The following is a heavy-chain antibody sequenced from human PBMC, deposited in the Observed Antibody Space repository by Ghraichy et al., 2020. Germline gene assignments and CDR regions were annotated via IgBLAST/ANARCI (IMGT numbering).Heavy chain of an antibody. CDR2: ISRNSSTI. Sequence: GGSLRLSCAASGFTFSSFSMNWVRQAPGKGLEWVSYISRNSSTIYYADSVKGRFTISRDNAKNSLYLQMNSLRDEDTAVFYCAKEGGYCSGGRCLAARKDVWGQGTTVTVSS. J-gene: IGHJ6*02. V-gene: IGHV3-48*02. CDR1: GFTFSSFS. D-gene: IGHD2-15*01. CDR3: AKEGGYCSGGRCLAARKDV.